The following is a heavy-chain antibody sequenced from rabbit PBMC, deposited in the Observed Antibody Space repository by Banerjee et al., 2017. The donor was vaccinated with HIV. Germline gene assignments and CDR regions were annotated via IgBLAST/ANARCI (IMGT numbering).Heavy chain of an antibody. J-gene: IGHJ4*01. V-gene: IGHV1S43*01. CDR1: GFSFSSSYY. Sequence: QEQLKETGGGLVQPEGSLTLTCKVSGFSFSSSYYMCWVRQAPGKGLEWNGCILTGSSGSTYYATWVNGRFTISRSPRLNSVDLKMTSLTAADTATYFCARESTDWYYFNLWGQGPLVTVS. CDR2: ILTGSSGST. D-gene: IGHD7-1*01. CDR3: ARESTDWYYFNL.